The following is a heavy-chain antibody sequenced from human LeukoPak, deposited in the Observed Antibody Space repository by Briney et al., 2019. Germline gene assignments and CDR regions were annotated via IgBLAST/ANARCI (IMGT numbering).Heavy chain of an antibody. CDR2: IIPIFGTA. V-gene: IGHV1-69*13. J-gene: IGHJ4*02. D-gene: IGHD1-26*01. Sequence: SVKVSCKASGYTFTSYGISWVRQAPGQGLEWMGGIIPIFGTANYAQKFQGRVTITADESTSTAYMELSSLRSEDTAVYYCASASGSYSHDYWGQGTLVTVSS. CDR3: ASASGSYSHDY. CDR1: GYTFTSYG.